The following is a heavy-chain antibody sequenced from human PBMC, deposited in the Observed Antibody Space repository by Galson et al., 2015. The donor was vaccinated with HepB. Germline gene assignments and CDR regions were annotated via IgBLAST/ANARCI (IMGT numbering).Heavy chain of an antibody. CDR1: GFTFSSYW. Sequence: SLRLSCAASGFTFSSYWMNWVRQAPGKGLEWVAHINQDGSSKYYVDSVKGRFTISRDNAKDSVYLQLDSLRAEDTAVYYCARDRSWFDPWGQGTLVTVSS. J-gene: IGHJ5*02. CDR2: INQDGSSK. V-gene: IGHV3-7*03. CDR3: ARDRSWFDP.